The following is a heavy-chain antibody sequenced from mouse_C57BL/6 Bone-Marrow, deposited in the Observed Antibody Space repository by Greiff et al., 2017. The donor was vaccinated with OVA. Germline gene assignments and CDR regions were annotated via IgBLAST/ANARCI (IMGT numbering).Heavy chain of an antibody. CDR3: AFTTVVPHWYFDV. CDR1: GFSLSTFGMG. V-gene: IGHV8-8*01. J-gene: IGHJ1*03. D-gene: IGHD1-1*01. Sequence: QVQLKQSGPGILQPSQTLSLTCSFSGFSLSTFGMGVGWIRQPSGKGLEWLAHIWWDDDKYYNPALKSRLTISKDTSKNQVFLKIANVDTADTATYYCAFTTVVPHWYFDVWGTGTTVTVSS. CDR2: IWWDDDK.